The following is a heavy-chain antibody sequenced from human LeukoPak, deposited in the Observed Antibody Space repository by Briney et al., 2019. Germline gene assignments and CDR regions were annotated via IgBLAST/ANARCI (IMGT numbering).Heavy chain of an antibody. CDR1: GSSISSYY. Sequence: KPSETLSLTCTVSGSSISSYYWSWIRQPPGKGLEWIGYIYYSGSTNYNPSLKSRVTILVDTSKNQFSLKLSSVTAADTAVYYCARHDYGDYKGLDYRGQGTLVTVSS. V-gene: IGHV4-59*01. CDR2: IYYSGST. J-gene: IGHJ4*02. CDR3: ARHDYGDYKGLDY. D-gene: IGHD4-17*01.